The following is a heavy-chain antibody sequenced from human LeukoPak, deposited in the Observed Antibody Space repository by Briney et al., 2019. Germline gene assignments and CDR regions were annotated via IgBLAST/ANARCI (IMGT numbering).Heavy chain of an antibody. CDR2: ISYDGSNK. CDR1: GFTFSSYG. V-gene: IGHV3-30*03. Sequence: GGSLRLSCAASGFTFSSYGMHWVRQAPGKGLEWVAVISYDGSNKYYADSVKGRFTISRDNSKNTLYLQMNSLRAEDTAVYYCARPQGYCSSTSCPWGAFDIWGQGTMVTVSS. CDR3: ARPQGYCSSTSCPWGAFDI. J-gene: IGHJ3*02. D-gene: IGHD2-2*01.